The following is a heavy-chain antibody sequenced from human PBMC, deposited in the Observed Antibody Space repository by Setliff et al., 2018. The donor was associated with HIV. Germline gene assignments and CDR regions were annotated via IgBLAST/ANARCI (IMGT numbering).Heavy chain of an antibody. J-gene: IGHJ4*02. Sequence: VKVSCKASGYSFIDYAINWLRQAPGRGLEWMGWIHTEQGFPTYAQGFTGRFVFSLDTSVSTAYLQINNLKTEDTAVYYCARAGIGGLDFWGQGTLVTVSS. D-gene: IGHD3-16*01. CDR3: ARAGIGGLDF. CDR2: IHTEQGFP. CDR1: GYSFIDYA. V-gene: IGHV7-4-1*02.